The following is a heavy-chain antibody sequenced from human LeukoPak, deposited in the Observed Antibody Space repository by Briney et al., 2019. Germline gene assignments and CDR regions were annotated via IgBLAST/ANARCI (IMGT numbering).Heavy chain of an antibody. CDR2: IYHSGST. CDR1: GYSISSGYY. Sequence: PSETLSLTCTVSGYSISSGYYWGWIRQPPGKGLERIGSIYHSGSTYYNPSLKSRVTISVDTSKNQFSLKLSSVTAADTAVYYCARDGRMDIWGQGTMVTVSS. J-gene: IGHJ3*02. CDR3: ARDGRMDI. V-gene: IGHV4-38-2*02.